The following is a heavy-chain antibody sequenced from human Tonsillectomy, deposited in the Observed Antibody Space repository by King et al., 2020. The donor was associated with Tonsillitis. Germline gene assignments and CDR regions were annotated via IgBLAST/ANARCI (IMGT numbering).Heavy chain of an antibody. J-gene: IGHJ6*02. D-gene: IGHD3-10*01. Sequence: QLVQSGPEVRKPGTSVKVSCKTSGFDFRSSVIHWVRQARGQRPEWVGWIVVVDGDTKYAQKFQETVTITRDTSTSTAYMELRSLRSEDTAVYYCAAGVLSILREIMSPDYYGMAVWGQGTTVTVS. CDR3: AAGVLSILREIMSPDYYGMAV. V-gene: IGHV1-58*02. CDR1: GFDFRSSV. CDR2: IVVVDGDT.